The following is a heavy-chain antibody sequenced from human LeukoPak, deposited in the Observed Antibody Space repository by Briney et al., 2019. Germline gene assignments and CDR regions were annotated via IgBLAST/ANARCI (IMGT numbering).Heavy chain of an antibody. J-gene: IGHJ4*02. CDR3: ATRGGDIVATIDY. D-gene: IGHD5-12*01. CDR1: GGSISSSNW. V-gene: IGHV4-4*02. CDR2: IYHSGST. Sequence: PSGTLSLTCAVSGGSISSSNWWSWVRQPPGKGLEWIGEIYHSGSTNYNPSLKSRVTISVDKSKNQFSLKLSSVTAADTAVYYCATRGGDIVATIDYWGQGTLVTVSS.